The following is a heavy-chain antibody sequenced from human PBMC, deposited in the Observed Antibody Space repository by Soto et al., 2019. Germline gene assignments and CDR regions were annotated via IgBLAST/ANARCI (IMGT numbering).Heavy chain of an antibody. CDR1: AFTFSSYA. Sequence: WGSLLLFCGHYAFTFSSYAMSKVRQAPGKGLEWVSVISGSGDIRYYADSVKGRFSISRDNSKNTLYLQMNSLRAEDTAFYFCAKDPRAGILFDYWGQGTLVTDSS. V-gene: IGHV3-23*01. CDR3: AKDPRAGILFDY. CDR2: ISGSGDIR. D-gene: IGHD3-10*01. J-gene: IGHJ4*02.